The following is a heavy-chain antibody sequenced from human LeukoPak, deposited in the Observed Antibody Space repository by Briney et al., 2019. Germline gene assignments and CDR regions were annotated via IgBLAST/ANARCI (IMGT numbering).Heavy chain of an antibody. D-gene: IGHD6-19*01. V-gene: IGHV3-23*01. CDR1: GFTFSSYA. Sequence: GGSLRLSCAASGFTFSSYAMSWVRQAPGKGLEWVSAISGSGGSTYYADSVKGRFTIFRDNSKNTLYLQMNSLRAEDTAVYYCAKGPGYSSGWPLNWGQGTLVTVSS. J-gene: IGHJ4*02. CDR3: AKGPGYSSGWPLN. CDR2: ISGSGGST.